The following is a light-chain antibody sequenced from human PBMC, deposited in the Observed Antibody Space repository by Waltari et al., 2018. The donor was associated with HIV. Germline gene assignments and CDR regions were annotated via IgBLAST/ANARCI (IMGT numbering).Light chain of an antibody. V-gene: IGLV2-11*01. CDR2: DVN. CDR3: CSYAGTYTWV. Sequence: QSALTQPRSVSGSPGQSVTISCTGTSSDVGGYDYVSWYQQHPGKAPKLMIYDVNNRPAGGPVRFDGSKSGNAASLSISGLQADDEADYCCCSYAGTYTWVFGGGTKLTVL. CDR1: SSDVGGYDY. J-gene: IGLJ3*02.